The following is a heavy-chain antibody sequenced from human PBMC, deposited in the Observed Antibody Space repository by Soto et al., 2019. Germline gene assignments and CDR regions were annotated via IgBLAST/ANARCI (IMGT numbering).Heavy chain of an antibody. CDR3: ARHYYNSSGYQGAFDI. D-gene: IGHD3-22*01. V-gene: IGHV1-8*01. Sequence: ASVKVSCKAAGYTFTSYDINWVRQATGQGLEWMGWMNPNSCNTGYAQKFHGRVTMTRNTPISTAYMELSSLRSEDTAVYYCARHYYNSSGYQGAFDIWGQGTMVTVSS. J-gene: IGHJ3*02. CDR1: GYTFTSYD. CDR2: MNPNSCNT.